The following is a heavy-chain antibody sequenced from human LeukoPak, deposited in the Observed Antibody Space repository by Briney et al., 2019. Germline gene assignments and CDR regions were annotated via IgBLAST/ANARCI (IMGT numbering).Heavy chain of an antibody. J-gene: IGHJ6*03. CDR1: GFTFSSYS. CDR2: ISSSSSYI. CDR3: ARGQRGDSDNYYYYHMDV. Sequence: GGSLRLSCAASGFTFSSYSMNWVRQAPGKGLEWVSSISSSSSYIYYADSVKGRFTVSRDNAKNSLYLQMNSLRAEDTAVYYCARGQRGDSDNYYYYHMDVWGKGTTVTVSS. D-gene: IGHD2-21*02. V-gene: IGHV3-21*01.